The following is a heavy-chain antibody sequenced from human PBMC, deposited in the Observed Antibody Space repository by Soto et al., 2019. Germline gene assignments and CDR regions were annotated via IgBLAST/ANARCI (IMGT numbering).Heavy chain of an antibody. V-gene: IGHV3-7*05. CDR1: GFALSNYW. D-gene: IGHD7-27*01. CDR3: ATETSTWGC. CDR2: IKQDGSEK. J-gene: IGHJ4*02. Sequence: EVQLVESGGGLVQPGESLRLSCVASGFALSNYWINWVRQAPGKGLEWVANIKQDGSEKNYVDSVKGRFTISRDNARNSLYLQMNILRAEDTAAYYCATETSTWGCWGQGTLVTVSS.